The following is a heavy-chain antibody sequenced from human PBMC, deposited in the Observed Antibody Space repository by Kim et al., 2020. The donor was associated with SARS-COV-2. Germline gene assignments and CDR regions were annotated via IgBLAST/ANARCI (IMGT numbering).Heavy chain of an antibody. CDR3: AKDFGGNFEY. CDR2: INEDGGIT. Sequence: GGSLRLSCAASGFTFNNYSMKWVRQAPGKGLEWVARINEDGGITNIAGSVRGRFTISRDNSKHILYLQINSLRVEDTATYHCAKDFGGNFEYWYQGTLV. V-gene: IGHV3-74*01. D-gene: IGHD1-26*01. J-gene: IGHJ4*02. CDR1: GFTFNNYS.